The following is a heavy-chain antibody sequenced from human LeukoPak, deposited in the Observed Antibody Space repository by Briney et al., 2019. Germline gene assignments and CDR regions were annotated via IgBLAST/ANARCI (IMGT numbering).Heavy chain of an antibody. CDR2: INWNGGST. J-gene: IGHJ4*02. CDR3: AKEVVGVVY. V-gene: IGHV3-20*04. Sequence: GGSLRLSCAASGFTIDDYGMSWVRQVPGKGLDWVSGINWNGGSTGYADSVKGRFTISRDNSKNTLYLQMNSLRAEDTAVYYCAKEVVGVVYWGQGTLVTVSS. CDR1: GFTIDDYG. D-gene: IGHD1-26*01.